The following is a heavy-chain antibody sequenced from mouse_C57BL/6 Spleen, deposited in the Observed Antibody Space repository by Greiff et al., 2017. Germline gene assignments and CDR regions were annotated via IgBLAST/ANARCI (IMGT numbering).Heavy chain of an antibody. V-gene: IGHV1-52*01. D-gene: IGHD2-3*01. CDR3: ARSRCYDGYYHYYAMDY. CDR2: IDPSDSET. J-gene: IGHJ4*01. CDR1: GYTFTSYW. Sequence: QVQLQQPGAELVRPGSSVKLSCKASGYTFTSYWMHWVKQRPIQGLEWIGNIDPSDSETHYNQKFKDKATLTVDKSSSTAYMQLSSLTSEDSAVYYCARSRCYDGYYHYYAMDYWGQGTSVTVSS.